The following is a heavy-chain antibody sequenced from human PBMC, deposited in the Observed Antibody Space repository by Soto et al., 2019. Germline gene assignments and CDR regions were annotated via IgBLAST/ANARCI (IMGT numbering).Heavy chain of an antibody. CDR1: GGSISSGGYS. CDR2: IYHSGST. V-gene: IGHV4-30-2*01. J-gene: IGHJ5*02. Sequence: SETLSLSCAVSGGSISSGGYSGSWIRQPPGKGLEWIGYIYHSGSTHYNPSLKSRVTISVDRSKNQFSLKLSSVTAADTAVYYCARGTYYYDSSGPRRMYNWFDPWGQGTLVTISS. D-gene: IGHD3-22*01. CDR3: ARGTYYYDSSGPRRMYNWFDP.